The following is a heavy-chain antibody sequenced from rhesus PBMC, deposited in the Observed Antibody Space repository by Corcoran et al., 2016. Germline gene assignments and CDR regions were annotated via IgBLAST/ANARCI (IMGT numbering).Heavy chain of an antibody. J-gene: IGHJ4*01. D-gene: IGHD5-24*01. Sequence: QVQLQESGPGLVKPSETLSLTCAVSGGSFSSYWWSWIRKPPGKGLEWIGEINGNSGSTNYNPSLKSRVTISKDASKNQFSLKLSSVTAADTAVYYCARSYSGYTFDYWGQGVLVTVSS. V-gene: IGHV4-80*01. CDR2: INGNSGST. CDR1: GGSFSSYW. CDR3: ARSYSGYTFDY.